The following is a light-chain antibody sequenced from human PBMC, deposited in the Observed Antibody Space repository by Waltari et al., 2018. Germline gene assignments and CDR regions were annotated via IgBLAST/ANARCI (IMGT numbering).Light chain of an antibody. Sequence: QSVLTQPPSVSGAPGQRVTISCTGNSSNIGAGYDVHWYQQLPGAAPKLLIFNDNNRPSGVPDRFSGSKSGTSASLAITGLQAEDEADYYCQSYDNSFVIFGGGTKLTVL. CDR2: NDN. V-gene: IGLV1-40*01. CDR3: QSYDNSFVI. CDR1: SSNIGAGYD. J-gene: IGLJ2*01.